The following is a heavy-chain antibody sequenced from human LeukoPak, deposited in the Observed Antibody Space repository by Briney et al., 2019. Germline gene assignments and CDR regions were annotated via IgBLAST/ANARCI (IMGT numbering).Heavy chain of an antibody. J-gene: IGHJ4*02. D-gene: IGHD6-13*01. CDR3: ARHVSWYSSSWYRVYYLDY. CDR1: GFTFSSYS. Sequence: GGSLRLSCAASGFTFSSYSMNWVRQAPGKGLEWVSYISSSSSTIYYADSVKGRFTISRDNAKNSLYLQMNSLRAKDTAVYYCARHVSWYSSSWYRVYYLDYWGQGTLVTVSS. CDR2: ISSSSSTI. V-gene: IGHV3-48*01.